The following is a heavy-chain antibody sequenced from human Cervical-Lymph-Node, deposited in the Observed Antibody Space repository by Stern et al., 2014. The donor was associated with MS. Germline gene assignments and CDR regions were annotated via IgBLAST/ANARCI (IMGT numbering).Heavy chain of an antibody. CDR3: ARGSGTAYDLRGDY. CDR1: GYIFTDYY. CDR2: INPHSGGT. D-gene: IGHD3-3*01. Sequence: QDQLVESGAEARAPGASMKVSCKASGYIFTDYYLHWVRQAPGPGLGWLGGINPHSGGTTYAQNFQGRVTMTRDTSISTAYMELRWLGSADTAVYYCARGSGTAYDLRGDYWGQGTLVTVSS. V-gene: IGHV1-2*02. J-gene: IGHJ4*01.